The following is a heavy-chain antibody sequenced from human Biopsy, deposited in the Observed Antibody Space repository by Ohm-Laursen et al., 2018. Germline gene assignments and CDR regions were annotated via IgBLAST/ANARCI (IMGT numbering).Heavy chain of an antibody. CDR3: ASAGYNPDWNFDL. J-gene: IGHJ2*01. Sequence: ILSLTCTVSGGPIDSYYWSWIRQPPGKALEWIGYIYCTGRTSYNPSLKSRVTMSVNTSKKQFSLRLSSVTAADTAVYYCASAGYNPDWNFDLWGRGTRVTVSS. CDR2: IYCTGRT. D-gene: IGHD5-24*01. CDR1: GGPIDSYY. V-gene: IGHV4-59*12.